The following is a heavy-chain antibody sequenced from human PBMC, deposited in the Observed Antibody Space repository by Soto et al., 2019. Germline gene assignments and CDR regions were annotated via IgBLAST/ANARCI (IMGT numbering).Heavy chain of an antibody. CDR1: GFTFSSYG. Sequence: QVQLVESGGGVVQPGRSLRLSCAASGFTFSSYGMHWVRQAPGKGLEWVAVIWYDGSNKYYADSVKGRFTISRDNSKNTMNLHMNSLSAEDTAVYYCASALLGSSGFHAFDIWGQGTMVTVSS. D-gene: IGHD6-19*01. CDR3: ASALLGSSGFHAFDI. J-gene: IGHJ3*02. CDR2: IWYDGSNK. V-gene: IGHV3-33*01.